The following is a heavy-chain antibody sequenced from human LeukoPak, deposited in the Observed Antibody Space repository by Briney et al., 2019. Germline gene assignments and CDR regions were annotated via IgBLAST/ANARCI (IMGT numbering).Heavy chain of an antibody. V-gene: IGHV4-59*01. CDR3: ARHGSGSYLLVHNLNWFDP. CDR2: IYYSGST. D-gene: IGHD3-10*01. CDR1: GGSISSYY. Sequence: SETLSLTCTVSGGSISSYYWSWIRQPAGKGLEWIGYIYYSGSTNYNPSLKSRVTISVDTSKNQFSLKLSSVTAADTAVYYCARHGSGSYLLVHNLNWFDPWGQGTLVTVSS. J-gene: IGHJ5*02.